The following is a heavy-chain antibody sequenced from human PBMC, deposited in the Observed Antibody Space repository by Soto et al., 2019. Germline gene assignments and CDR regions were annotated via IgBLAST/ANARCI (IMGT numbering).Heavy chain of an antibody. V-gene: IGHV3-9*01. CDR2: ISWNSGSI. J-gene: IGHJ4*02. Sequence: EVQLVESGGGLVQPGRSLRLSCTASGFTFDDYAMHWVRQAPGKGLEWVSGISWNSGSIGYADSVKGRFNISRDNAKNSLYLQMNILRTEDTALYYCAKDMTGYYGSGSLFDYWGQGTLVTVSS. CDR3: AKDMTGYYGSGSLFDY. D-gene: IGHD3-10*01. CDR1: GFTFDDYA.